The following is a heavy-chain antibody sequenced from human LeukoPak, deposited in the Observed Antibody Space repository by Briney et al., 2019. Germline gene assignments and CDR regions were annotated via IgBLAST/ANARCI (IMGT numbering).Heavy chain of an antibody. CDR1: GGSISSYY. J-gene: IGHJ4*02. V-gene: IGHV4-59*12. Sequence: PSETLSLTCTVSGGSISSYYWSWIRQPPGKGLEWIGYIYYSGSTNYNPSLKSRVTISVDTSKNQFSLKLSSVTAADTAVYYCARGRQKDYWGQGTLVTVSS. CDR3: ARGRQKDY. CDR2: IYYSGST.